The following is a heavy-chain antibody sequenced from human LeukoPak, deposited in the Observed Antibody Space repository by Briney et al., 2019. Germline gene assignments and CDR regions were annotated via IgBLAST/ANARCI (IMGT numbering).Heavy chain of an antibody. CDR1: GGTFSSYA. D-gene: IGHD4-17*01. Sequence: ASVKVSCKASGGTFSSYAISWVRQAPGQGLEWMGGIIPIFGTANYAQKFQGRVTITADESTSTAYMELSSLRSEDTAVYYCARDAGDLSYYYYYYGMGVWGQGTTVTVSS. CDR2: IIPIFGTA. J-gene: IGHJ6*02. CDR3: ARDAGDLSYYYYYYGMGV. V-gene: IGHV1-69*13.